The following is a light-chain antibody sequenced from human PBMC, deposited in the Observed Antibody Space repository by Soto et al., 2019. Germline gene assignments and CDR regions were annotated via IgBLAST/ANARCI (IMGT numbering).Light chain of an antibody. CDR1: SSNIGNNY. Sequence: QSVLTQPPSVSAAPGQKVTISCSGSSSNIGNNYISWYQQLPGTAPKLLIYDNNKRPSGIPYRFSGSRSGASATLYITGLQTGEEADYSCSYWDTRLSAVVFGGGTKVTVL. CDR2: DNN. V-gene: IGLV1-51*01. J-gene: IGLJ2*01. CDR3: SYWDTRLSAVV.